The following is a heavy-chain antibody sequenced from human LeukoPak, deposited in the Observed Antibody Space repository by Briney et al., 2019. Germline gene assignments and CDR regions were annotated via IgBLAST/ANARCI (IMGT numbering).Heavy chain of an antibody. CDR2: INPNSGGT. V-gene: IGHV1-2*06. CDR1: GYTFTGYY. Sequence: ATVKVSCKASGYTFTGYYMHWVRQAPGQGLEWMGRINPNSGGTNYAQKFQGRVTMTRDTSISTAYMELSGLRSDDTAVYYCARSQGYYDILTGRFDFDYWGQGTLVTVSS. CDR3: ARSQGYYDILTGRFDFDY. D-gene: IGHD3-9*01. J-gene: IGHJ4*02.